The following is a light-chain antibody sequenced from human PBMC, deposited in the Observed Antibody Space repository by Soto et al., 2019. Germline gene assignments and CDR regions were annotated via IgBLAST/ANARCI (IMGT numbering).Light chain of an antibody. V-gene: IGKV3-20*01. Sequence: EIVWTQSPGTLSLSPGERATLSCRASQSVSSSSYLAWYKQKPGQAPRLLIYGAYSRATGIPERFSGSGSATDLTLTISRLEPEDFAVYYCRQYGSSPSYTFGQGTKLEIK. CDR1: QSVSSSSY. CDR3: RQYGSSPSYT. J-gene: IGKJ2*01. CDR2: GAY.